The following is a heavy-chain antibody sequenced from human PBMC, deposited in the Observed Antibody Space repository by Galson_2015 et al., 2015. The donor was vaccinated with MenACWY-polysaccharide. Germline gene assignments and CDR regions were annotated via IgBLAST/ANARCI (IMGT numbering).Heavy chain of an antibody. Sequence: ETLSLTCTVSGDSITTDWCTWVRRPPGKGLEWIGEISHTGITNYNPSLKSRITISADKSMNQFFLKLTSVTAADTAVYYCAREYGEVTAQRMDVWGQGTTVIVSS. J-gene: IGHJ6*02. D-gene: IGHD4-11*01. CDR2: ISHTGIT. V-gene: IGHV4-4*02. CDR1: GDSITTDW. CDR3: AREYGEVTAQRMDV.